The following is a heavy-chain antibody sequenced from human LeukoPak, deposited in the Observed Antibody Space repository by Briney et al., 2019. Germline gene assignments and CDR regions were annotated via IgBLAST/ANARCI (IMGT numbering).Heavy chain of an antibody. V-gene: IGHV5-51*01. CDR2: IYPGDSDT. CDR1: GYSFTSYW. D-gene: IGHD2-21*02. Sequence: GESLKISCKGSGYSFTSYWIGWVRQMPGKGLEWMGIIYPGDSDTRYSPSFQGQVTISADKSISTAYLQWSSLKAPDTAMYYCARHVGDSYYYYYMDVWGKGTTVTVSS. J-gene: IGHJ6*03. CDR3: ARHVGDSYYYYYMDV.